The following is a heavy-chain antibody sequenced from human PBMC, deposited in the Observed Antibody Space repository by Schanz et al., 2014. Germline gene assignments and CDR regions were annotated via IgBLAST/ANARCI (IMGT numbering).Heavy chain of an antibody. D-gene: IGHD6-13*01. CDR3: ASSGAGYSSSWDFDY. J-gene: IGHJ4*02. CDR2: IVPLIGLG. CDR1: GYTFTSYG. V-gene: IGHV1-69*04. Sequence: QVQLVQSGAEVRKPGASVKVSCKASGYTFTSYGINWVRQAPGQGLEWMGRIVPLIGLGNNAQKFQGRVTITADKSTFTAYMDVSSLRSEDTAVYYCASSGAGYSSSWDFDYWGQGTLVTVSS.